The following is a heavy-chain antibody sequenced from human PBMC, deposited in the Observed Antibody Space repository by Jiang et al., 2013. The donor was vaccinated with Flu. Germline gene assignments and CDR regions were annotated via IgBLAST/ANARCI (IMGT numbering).Heavy chain of an antibody. CDR3: ARSLHWAYDY. V-gene: IGHV6-1*01. CDR2: TYYRSKWYN. Sequence: QTLSLTCAISGDSVSSNSVGWHWIRQSPSRGLEWLGRTYYRSKWYNDYEVSVKSRITINPDTSKNQYSLQLNSVSPEDTAVYYCARSLHWAYDYWGQGTLVTVSS. CDR1: GDSVSSNSVG. D-gene: IGHD7-27*01. J-gene: IGHJ4*02.